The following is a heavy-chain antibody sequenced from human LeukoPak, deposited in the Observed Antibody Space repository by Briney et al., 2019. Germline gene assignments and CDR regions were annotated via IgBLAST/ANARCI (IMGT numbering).Heavy chain of an antibody. V-gene: IGHV3-48*04. CDR1: GFTFSSYS. CDR2: ISSSSSTI. J-gene: IGHJ1*01. D-gene: IGHD3-22*01. CDR3: ARDRTYYYDSSGYHEYFQH. Sequence: GGSLRLSCAASGFTFSSYSMDWVRQAPGKGLEWVSYISSSSSTIYYADSVKGRFTISRDNAKNSLYLQMNSLRAEDTAVYYCARDRTYYYDSSGYHEYFQHWGQGTLVTVSS.